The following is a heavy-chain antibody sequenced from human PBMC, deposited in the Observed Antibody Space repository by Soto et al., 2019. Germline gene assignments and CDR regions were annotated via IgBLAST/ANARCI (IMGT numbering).Heavy chain of an antibody. CDR2: INPSGGST. V-gene: IGHV1-46*01. Sequence: QVQLVQSGAEVKKPGASVKVSCKASGYTFTSYYMHWVRQAPGQGLEWMGIINPSGGSTSYAQKAQDRVTRTRDKPTGTVYMELSSLRSEDTAVYCCSGGTAIFYFDYWGQGTLVTVSS. D-gene: IGHD2-15*01. J-gene: IGHJ4*02. CDR3: SGGTAIFYFDY. CDR1: GYTFTSYY.